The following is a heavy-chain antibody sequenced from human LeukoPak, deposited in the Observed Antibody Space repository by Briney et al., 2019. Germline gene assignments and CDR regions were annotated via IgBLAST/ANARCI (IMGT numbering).Heavy chain of an antibody. D-gene: IGHD2-15*01. J-gene: IGHJ4*02. CDR2: IKSKTDGGTT. V-gene: IGHV3-15*01. CDR3: TTDVVVVAATDY. Sequence: GGSLRLSCAASGFTFSNAWMSWVRQAPGKGLEWVGRIKSKTDGGTTDYAAPVKGRFTISRDDSKNTLYLQMNSLKTEDTAVYYCTTDVVVVAATDYWGQGTLVTVSS. CDR1: GFTFSNAW.